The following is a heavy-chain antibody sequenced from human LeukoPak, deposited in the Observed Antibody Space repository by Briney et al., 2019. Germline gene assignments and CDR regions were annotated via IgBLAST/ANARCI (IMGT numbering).Heavy chain of an antibody. Sequence: SETLSLTCTVTGGSTSGYFWSWIRQPAGKGLEWIGRIYSSGINNYNPSLKGRVTMSLDTSKNHLSLNLSSVTAADTAVYYCAREPTSGREPTSGRPLDYWGQGTLVTVSS. CDR3: AREPTSGREPTSGRPLDY. J-gene: IGHJ4*02. D-gene: IGHD5-12*01. CDR1: GGSTSGYF. V-gene: IGHV4-4*07. CDR2: IYSSGIN.